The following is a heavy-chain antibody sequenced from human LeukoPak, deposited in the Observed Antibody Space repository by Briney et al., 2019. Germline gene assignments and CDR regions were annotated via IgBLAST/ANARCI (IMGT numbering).Heavy chain of an antibody. CDR2: ISSNGGST. D-gene: IGHD3-10*01. CDR1: GFTFSSYA. J-gene: IGHJ6*03. Sequence: GGSLRLSCAASGFTFSSYAMHWVRQAPGKGLEYVSAISSNGGSTYYANSVKGRFTISRDNSKNTLYLQMGSLRAEDMAVYYCARVLNSWFGQDYYYYMDVWGKGTTVTVSS. CDR3: ARVLNSWFGQDYYYYMDV. V-gene: IGHV3-64*01.